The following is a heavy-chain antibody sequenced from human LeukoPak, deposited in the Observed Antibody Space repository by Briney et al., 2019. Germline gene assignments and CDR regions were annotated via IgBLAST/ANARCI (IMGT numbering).Heavy chain of an antibody. CDR3: ARDAHFSSSWYDFDY. D-gene: IGHD6-13*01. Sequence: PGGSLRLSCAASGFTVSSNYMSWVRQAPGKGLEWVSVIYSGGSTYYADSVKGRFTISRDNSKNTLYLQMNSLRAEDTAVYYCARDAHFSSSWYDFDYWGQGTLATVSS. CDR2: IYSGGST. CDR1: GFTVSSNY. J-gene: IGHJ4*02. V-gene: IGHV3-66*01.